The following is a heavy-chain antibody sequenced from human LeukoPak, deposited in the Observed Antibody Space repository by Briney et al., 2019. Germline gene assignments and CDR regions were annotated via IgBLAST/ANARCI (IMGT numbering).Heavy chain of an antibody. CDR1: GYSISSGYY. V-gene: IGHV4-61*01. Sequence: SETLSLTCTVSGYSISSGYYWGWIRQPPGKGLEWIGYIYYSGSTNYNPSLKSRVTISVDTSKNQFSLKLSSVTAADTAVYYCARDAVTLTAGRAFDIWGQGTMVTVSS. CDR2: IYYSGST. CDR3: ARDAVTLTAGRAFDI. D-gene: IGHD4-17*01. J-gene: IGHJ3*02.